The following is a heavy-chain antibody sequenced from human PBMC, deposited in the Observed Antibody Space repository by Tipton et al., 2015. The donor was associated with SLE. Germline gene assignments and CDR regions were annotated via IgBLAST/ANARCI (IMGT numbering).Heavy chain of an antibody. D-gene: IGHD6-19*01. V-gene: IGHV4-39*07. CDR2: IYYSGST. J-gene: IGHJ4*02. Sequence: TLSLTCTVSGGSISSSSYYWGWIRQPPGKGLEWIGSIYYSGSTNYNPSLKSRVTISVDTSKNQFSLKLSSVTAADTAVYYCVRVESSGWLGYWGQGTLVTVSS. CDR1: GGSISSSSYY. CDR3: VRVESSGWLGY.